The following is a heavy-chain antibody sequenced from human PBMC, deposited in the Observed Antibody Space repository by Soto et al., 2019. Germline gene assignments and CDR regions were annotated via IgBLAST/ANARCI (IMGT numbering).Heavy chain of an antibody. D-gene: IGHD4-17*01. CDR3: AGGDYGGNSGWVFWYFDL. CDR1: GGTFISYA. V-gene: IGHV1-69*01. J-gene: IGHJ2*01. CDR2: IIPVFGTT. Sequence: QVQLVQSGAEVKKPGSSVKVSCKTSGGTFISYAVSWVRQAPGQGLEWMGGIIPVFGTTNYAQKFQGRVTITADESTSTVYMELSSLRSEDTAVYYCAGGDYGGNSGWVFWYFDLWGRGTLVSVSS.